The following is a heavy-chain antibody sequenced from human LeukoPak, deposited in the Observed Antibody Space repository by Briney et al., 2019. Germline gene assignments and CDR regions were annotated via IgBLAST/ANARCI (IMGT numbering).Heavy chain of an antibody. J-gene: IGHJ4*02. CDR2: VNHSGTT. V-gene: IGHV4-34*01. CDR3: ARRGEWTAWNFDY. Sequence: SETLSLTCAVNGGAFSGYYWSRIRQSPEQGLVWIGEVNHSGTTISNPSLESRVSMSMDLTRKRFSLELTSVTAADTAVYYCARRGEWTAWNFDYWAQGSLVTVSS. D-gene: IGHD3/OR15-3a*01. CDR1: GGAFSGYY.